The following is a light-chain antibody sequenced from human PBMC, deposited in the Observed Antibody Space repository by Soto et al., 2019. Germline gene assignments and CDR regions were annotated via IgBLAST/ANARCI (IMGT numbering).Light chain of an antibody. CDR1: QSVLYSSNNKNY. V-gene: IGKV4-1*01. J-gene: IGKJ4*01. CDR2: WAS. CDR3: QQYYSTPRT. Sequence: DIVMTQSPDSLAVSLGERATINCKSSQSVLYSSNNKNYLVWYQQKPGQPPKLLLYWASTRESGVPDRFSGSGSGTDFTLTISSLQAEDVAVYYCQQYYSTPRTVGGGTKVEIK.